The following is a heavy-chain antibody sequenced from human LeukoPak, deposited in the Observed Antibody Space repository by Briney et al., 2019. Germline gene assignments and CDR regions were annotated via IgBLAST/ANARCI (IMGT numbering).Heavy chain of an antibody. D-gene: IGHD3-10*01. Sequence: GGSLRVSCAASGFTFSNAWMSWVRRAPGKGLEWVGRIKSKTDGGTTDYAAPVKGRFTISRDDSKNTLYLQMNSLKTEDTAVYYCTTVLLWFGFRYYWGQGTLVTVSS. CDR2: IKSKTDGGTT. J-gene: IGHJ4*02. CDR3: TTVLLWFGFRYY. V-gene: IGHV3-15*01. CDR1: GFTFSNAW.